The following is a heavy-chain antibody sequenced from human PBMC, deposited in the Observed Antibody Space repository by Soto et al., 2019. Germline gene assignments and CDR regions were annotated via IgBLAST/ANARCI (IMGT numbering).Heavy chain of an antibody. Sequence: SVKVSCKASGGTFSSYTISWVRQAPGQGLEWMGRIIPILGIANYAQKFQGRVTITADKSTSTAYMELSSLRSEDTAVYYCARDKDCSGGSCYPFDYWGQGTLVTVSS. J-gene: IGHJ4*02. CDR3: ARDKDCSGGSCYPFDY. CDR2: IIPILGIA. CDR1: GGTFSSYT. V-gene: IGHV1-69*04. D-gene: IGHD2-15*01.